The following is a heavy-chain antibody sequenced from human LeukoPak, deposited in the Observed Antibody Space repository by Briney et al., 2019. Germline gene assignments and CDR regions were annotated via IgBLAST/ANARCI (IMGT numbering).Heavy chain of an antibody. CDR3: ARMDLGATAFDY. V-gene: IGHV1-69*05. D-gene: IGHD1-26*01. J-gene: IGHJ4*02. CDR1: GGTFSSYA. CDR2: IIPIFGTA. Sequence: VASVKVSCKASGGTFSSYAISWVRQAPGQGLEWMGGIIPIFGTANYAQKFQGRVTITTDESTSTAYMELSSLRSEDTAVYYCARMDLGATAFDYWGQGTLVTVSS.